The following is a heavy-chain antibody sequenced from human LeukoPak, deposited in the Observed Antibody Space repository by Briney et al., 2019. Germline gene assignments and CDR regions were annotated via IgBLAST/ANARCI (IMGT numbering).Heavy chain of an antibody. CDR1: GFTFDDYA. Sequence: PGRSLRLSCAASGFTFDDYAMLWVRQAPGKGLEWVSGISWNSGSIGYADSVKGRFTISRDNAKNSLYLQMNSLRAEDTALYYCIRAVAGYDAFDIWGQGTMVTVSS. CDR3: IRAVAGYDAFDI. J-gene: IGHJ3*02. V-gene: IGHV3-9*01. CDR2: ISWNSGSI. D-gene: IGHD6-19*01.